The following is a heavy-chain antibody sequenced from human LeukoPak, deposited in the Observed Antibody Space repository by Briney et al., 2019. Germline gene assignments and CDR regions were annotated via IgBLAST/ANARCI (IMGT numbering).Heavy chain of an antibody. Sequence: SETLSLTCTVSGGSISSYYWSWIRQAPGKGLEWIGYIYYSGSTNYNPSLKSRVTISVDTSKNQFSLKLSSVTAADTAVYYCARGLGGNYYDSSGFDYWGQGTLLTVSS. V-gene: IGHV4-59*01. D-gene: IGHD3-22*01. CDR1: GGSISSYY. J-gene: IGHJ4*02. CDR2: IYYSGST. CDR3: ARGLGGNYYDSSGFDY.